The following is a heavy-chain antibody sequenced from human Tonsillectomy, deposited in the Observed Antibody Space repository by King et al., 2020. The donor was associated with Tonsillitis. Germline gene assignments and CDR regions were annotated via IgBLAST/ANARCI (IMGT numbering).Heavy chain of an antibody. CDR2: ISWNDGST. CDR3: AKDVGGTGYSNH. V-gene: IGHV3-43*01. D-gene: IGHD6-13*01. Sequence: VQLVESGGVVVQPGGSLRLSCAASGFTFDDYTMHWVRQAPGKGLEWVSLISWNDGSTYYADSVKGRFTISRDNSKNSLYLQMNSLRTEDTALYYCAKDVGGTGYSNHWGQGPLVTVSS. J-gene: IGHJ5*02. CDR1: GFTFDDYT.